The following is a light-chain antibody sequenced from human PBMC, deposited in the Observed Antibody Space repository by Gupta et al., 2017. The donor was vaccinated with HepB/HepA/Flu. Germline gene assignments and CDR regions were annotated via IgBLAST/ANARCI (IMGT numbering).Light chain of an antibody. CDR1: QSVSSY. V-gene: IGKV3-11*01. CDR2: DAS. J-gene: IGKJ4*01. CDR3: QQRSNWPLT. Sequence: EIVSTQSPDTLSLSPGERATLSCRASQSVSSYLAWYQQKPGQAPRLLIYDASNRATGIPARFSGSGSWTEFTLTISSLEPEDFAVYYCQQRSNWPLTFGGGTKVEIK.